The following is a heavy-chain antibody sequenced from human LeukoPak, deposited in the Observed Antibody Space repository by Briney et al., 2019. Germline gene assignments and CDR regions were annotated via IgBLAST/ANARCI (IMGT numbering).Heavy chain of an antibody. J-gene: IGHJ4*02. D-gene: IGHD6-13*01. CDR2: INPSGGST. V-gene: IGHV1-46*01. CDR1: GYTFTSYY. CDR3: AREGSIAAAGTDYFDY. Sequence: RASVKVSCKASGYTFTSYYMHWVRQAPGQGLEWMGIINPSGGSTSYAQKFQGRVTMTRDTSTSTVYMELSSLRSEDTAVYYCAREGSIAAAGTDYFDYWGQGTLVTVSS.